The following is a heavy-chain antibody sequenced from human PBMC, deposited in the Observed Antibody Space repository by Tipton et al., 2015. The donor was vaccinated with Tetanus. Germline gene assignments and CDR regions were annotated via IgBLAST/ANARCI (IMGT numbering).Heavy chain of an antibody. D-gene: IGHD3-22*01. J-gene: IGHJ4*02. V-gene: IGHV4-31*03. Sequence: TLSLTCTVSGASINAGGYLWTWIRQHPGKGLEWIGYIFHSGSTYYNLSLKSRVVISVDTSKNQFSLRLNSVTAADTAVYYCARQQPGIYYYVVDHWSQGTLVTV. CDR2: IFHSGST. CDR1: GASINAGGYL. CDR3: ARQQPGIYYYVVDH.